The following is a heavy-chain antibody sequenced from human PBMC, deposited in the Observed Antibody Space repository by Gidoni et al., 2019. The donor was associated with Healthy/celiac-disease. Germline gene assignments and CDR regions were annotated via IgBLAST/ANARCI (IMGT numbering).Heavy chain of an antibody. D-gene: IGHD5-18*01. CDR1: GGTFSSYA. J-gene: IGHJ6*03. CDR2: IIPIFGTA. CDR3: ASQFVDTAMHYYYMDV. V-gene: IGHV1-69*01. Sequence: EVKKPGSSVKVSCKASGGTFSSYAISWVRQAPGQGLEWMGGIIPIFGTANYAQKFQGRVTITADESTSTAYMELSSLRSEDTAVYYCASQFVDTAMHYYYMDVWGKGTTVTVSS.